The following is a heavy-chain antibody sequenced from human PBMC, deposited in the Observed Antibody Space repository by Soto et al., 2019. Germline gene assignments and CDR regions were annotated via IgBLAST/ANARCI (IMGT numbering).Heavy chain of an antibody. CDR3: ASSYYDILTGYPYYGMDV. J-gene: IGHJ6*02. V-gene: IGHV4-59*01. Sequence: SVTLSLTCTVSGDSISSYYWNWIRQSPGKGLEWIGHIHYSGNTNYNPSLKSRVTISVDTSKNQFSLKLTSVTAADTAMYYCASSYYDILTGYPYYGMDVWGQGTTVT. D-gene: IGHD3-9*01. CDR1: GDSISSYY. CDR2: IHYSGNT.